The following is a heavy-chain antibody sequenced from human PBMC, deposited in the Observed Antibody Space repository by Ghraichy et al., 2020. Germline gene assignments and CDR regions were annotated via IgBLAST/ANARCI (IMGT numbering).Heavy chain of an antibody. CDR3: ARGRSYNWNSGGYSKTYHFDF. V-gene: IGHV4-34*01. D-gene: IGHD1-1*01. CDR1: GGSFTDYY. CDR2: ISQSGST. J-gene: IGHJ4*02. Sequence: SETLSLTCAVYGGSFTDYYWNWIRQPPGKGPEWLGEISQSGSTTYNPSLKSRVTMSVDTSKNQFSLKLSSVTAADTALFYCARGRSYNWNSGGYSKTYHFDFWGQGTLVTVSS.